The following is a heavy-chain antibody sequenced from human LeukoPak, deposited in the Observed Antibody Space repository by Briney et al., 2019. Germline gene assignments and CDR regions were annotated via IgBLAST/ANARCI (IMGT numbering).Heavy chain of an antibody. V-gene: IGHV3-23*01. CDR2: ISGSGGST. Sequence: PGGSLRLSCAASGFTFSSYGMSWVRQAPGKGLEWVSAISGSGGSTYYADSVKGRFTISRDNSKNTLYLQMNSLRAEDTAVYYCAKSRDYYGSGLYFDYWGQGTLVTVSS. J-gene: IGHJ4*02. CDR1: GFTFSSYG. D-gene: IGHD3-10*01. CDR3: AKSRDYYGSGLYFDY.